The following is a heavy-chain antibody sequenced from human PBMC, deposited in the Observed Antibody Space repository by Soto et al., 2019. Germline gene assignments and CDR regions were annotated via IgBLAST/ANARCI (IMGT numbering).Heavy chain of an antibody. V-gene: IGHV1-69*12. CDR3: ARDLGSGYDPGDY. Sequence: QVQLVQSGAEVKKPGSSVKVSCKASGDTVTIFAISWVRQAPGQGLEWMGGIIPTIGKTNYAQRFQGRITITGGESTGTDYMALSSLKSEDTAVYYCARDLGSGYDPGDYWGQGTLVTVSS. J-gene: IGHJ4*02. CDR1: GDTVTIFA. CDR2: IIPTIGKT. D-gene: IGHD5-12*01.